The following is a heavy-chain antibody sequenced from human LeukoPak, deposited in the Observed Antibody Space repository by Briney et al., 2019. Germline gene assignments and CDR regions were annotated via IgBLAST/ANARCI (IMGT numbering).Heavy chain of an antibody. D-gene: IGHD3-10*01. J-gene: IGHJ3*02. CDR1: GGSLSGDY. CDR3: ARERWFGELSAFDI. V-gene: IGHV4-34*01. CDR2: INHSGST. Sequence: SETLSLTCAVYGGSLSGDYWSWIRQSPGKGLEWIGEINHSGSTKYNPSLKSRVTISGDTSKNQFSLKLSSVTAADTAVYYCARERWFGELSAFDIWGQGTMVTVSS.